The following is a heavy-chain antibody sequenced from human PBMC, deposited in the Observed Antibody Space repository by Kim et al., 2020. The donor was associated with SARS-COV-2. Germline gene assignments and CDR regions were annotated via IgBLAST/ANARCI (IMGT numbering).Heavy chain of an antibody. J-gene: IGHJ5*02. CDR3: ARRTPKIVVVITARKTNWFDP. CDR1: GGSISSSNW. D-gene: IGHD3-22*01. CDR2: IYHSGST. V-gene: IGHV4-4*02. Sequence: SETLSLTCAVSGGSISSSNWWSWVRQPPGKGLEWIGEIYHSGSTNYNPSLKSRVTISVDKSKNQFSLKLSSVTAADTAVYYCARRTPKIVVVITARKTNWFDPWGQGPLVAVSS.